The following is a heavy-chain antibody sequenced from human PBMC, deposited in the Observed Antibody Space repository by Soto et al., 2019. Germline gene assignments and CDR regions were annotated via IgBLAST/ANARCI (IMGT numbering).Heavy chain of an antibody. Sequence: EVQLVESGGGLVQPGGSLRLSCAASGFTFSSYWMHWVRQAPGKELVWVSRINSDGSSTSYSDSVKGRFTISRDNAKNTLYRQMNSLRAEDTAVYYCVRTSLVVAAATREDYWGQGALGTVSS. CDR2: INSDGSST. V-gene: IGHV3-74*01. J-gene: IGHJ4*02. D-gene: IGHD2-15*01. CDR1: GFTFSSYW. CDR3: VRTSLVVAAATREDY.